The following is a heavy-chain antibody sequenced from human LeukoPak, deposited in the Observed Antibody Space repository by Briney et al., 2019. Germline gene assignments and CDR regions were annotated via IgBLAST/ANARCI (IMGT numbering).Heavy chain of an antibody. CDR3: AKDPGYGDFLNWFDP. CDR1: GFTYSSYG. CDR2: ISYDGSNK. D-gene: IGHD4-17*01. J-gene: IGHJ5*02. V-gene: IGHV3-30*18. Sequence: GGSLRLSCAASGFTYSSYGMHWVRQDPGKGLEWVAVISYDGSNKYYADSVKGRFTISRDNSKNTLYLQMNSLRAEDTAVYYCAKDPGYGDFLNWFDPWGQGTLVTVSA.